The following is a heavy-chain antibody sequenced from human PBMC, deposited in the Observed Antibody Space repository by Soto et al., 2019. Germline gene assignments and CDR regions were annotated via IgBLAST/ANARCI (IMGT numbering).Heavy chain of an antibody. V-gene: IGHV4-59*01. D-gene: IGHD3-22*01. J-gene: IGHJ4*02. CDR1: GGSISSYY. Sequence: QVQLQESGPGLVKPSETLSLTCTVSGGSISSYYWSWIRQPPGKGLEWIGYIYYSGSTNYNPSLKSRVTISVDTSKNQFSLKLSFVTAADTAVYYCARDGGGYYDSSGYYYAHTRFDYWGQGTLVTVSS. CDR2: IYYSGST. CDR3: ARDGGGYYDSSGYYYAHTRFDY.